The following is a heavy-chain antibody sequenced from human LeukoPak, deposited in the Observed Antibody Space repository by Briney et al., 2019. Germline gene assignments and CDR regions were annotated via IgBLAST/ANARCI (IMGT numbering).Heavy chain of an antibody. D-gene: IGHD4-23*01. Sequence: SVKVSCKASGGTFSSYAISWVRQAPGQGLEWMGRIIPILGIANYAQKFQGRVTITADKSTSTAYMELSSLRSEDTAVYYCARGPIDYGGNSGRFGPWGQGILVTVSS. J-gene: IGHJ5*02. CDR3: ARGPIDYGGNSGRFGP. CDR1: GGTFSSYA. CDR2: IIPILGIA. V-gene: IGHV1-69*04.